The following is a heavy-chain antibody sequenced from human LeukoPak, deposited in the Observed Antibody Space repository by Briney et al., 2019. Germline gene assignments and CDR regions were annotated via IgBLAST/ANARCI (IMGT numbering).Heavy chain of an antibody. CDR1: GFTFSSYG. J-gene: IGHJ3*02. D-gene: IGHD6-6*01. CDR3: AKATSAKYPNDAFDI. Sequence: PGRSLRLSCAASGFTFSSYGMHWVRQAPGKGLEWVAVIWYDGSNKYYADSVKGRFTISRDNSKNTLYLQMNSLRAEDTAVYYCAKATSAKYPNDAFDIWGQGTMVTVSS. CDR2: IWYDGSNK. V-gene: IGHV3-33*06.